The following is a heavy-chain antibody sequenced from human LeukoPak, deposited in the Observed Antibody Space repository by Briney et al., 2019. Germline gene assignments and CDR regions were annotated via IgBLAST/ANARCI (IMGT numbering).Heavy chain of an antibody. CDR1: GYTFTSYD. V-gene: IGHV1-2*06. CDR2: MNPNRGDT. CDR3: ARAPHSSAPVYYYYYYMDV. Sequence: ASVKVSCKASGYTFTSYDIHWVRQATGQGLEWMGRMNPNRGDTDYAQKFQGRVTMTRDTSISTAYMELSRLRSDDTAVYYCARAPHSSAPVYYYYYYMDVWGKGTTVTVSS. J-gene: IGHJ6*03. D-gene: IGHD6-25*01.